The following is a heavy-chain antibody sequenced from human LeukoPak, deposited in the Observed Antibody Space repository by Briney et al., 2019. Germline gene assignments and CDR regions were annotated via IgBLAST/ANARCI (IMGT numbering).Heavy chain of an antibody. Sequence: GASVKVSCKASGNTFSSFGMNWVRQAPGQGLEWMGWINTNTGNPTYAQGFTGRFVFSLDTSVSTAYLQISSLKAEDTAVYYCARDPYSSSQEYYFDYWGQGTLVTVSS. J-gene: IGHJ4*02. CDR1: GNTFSSFG. CDR2: INTNTGNP. D-gene: IGHD6-6*01. CDR3: ARDPYSSSQEYYFDY. V-gene: IGHV7-4-1*02.